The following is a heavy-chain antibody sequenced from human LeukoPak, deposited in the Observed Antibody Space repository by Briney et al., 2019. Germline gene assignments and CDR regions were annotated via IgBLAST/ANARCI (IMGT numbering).Heavy chain of an antibody. CDR2: INPSGGST. CDR1: GYTFTSYD. V-gene: IGHV1-46*01. Sequence: ASVKVSCKASGYTFTSYDINWVRQAPGQGLEWMGIINPSGGSTSYAQKFQGRVTMTRDMSTSTVYMELSSLRSEDTAVYYCASHYDSSGYLSIPFDYWGQGTLVTVSS. CDR3: ASHYDSSGYLSIPFDY. J-gene: IGHJ4*02. D-gene: IGHD3-22*01.